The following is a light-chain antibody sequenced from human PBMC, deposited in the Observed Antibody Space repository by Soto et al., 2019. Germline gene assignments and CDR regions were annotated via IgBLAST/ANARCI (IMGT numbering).Light chain of an antibody. CDR2: DAS. CDR1: QNVARNY. Sequence: EIVMTQSPATLSVSPGESATLSCRASQNVARNYLAWFQQRPGQAPRLLIYDASTRATGIPDRFSGSGSGTDFTLTISRLEPEDFAVYFCQQYATSPLAFGGGTKVDI. V-gene: IGKV3-20*01. CDR3: QQYATSPLA. J-gene: IGKJ4*01.